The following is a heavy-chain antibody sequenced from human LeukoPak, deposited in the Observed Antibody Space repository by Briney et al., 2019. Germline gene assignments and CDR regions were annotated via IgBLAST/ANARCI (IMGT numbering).Heavy chain of an antibody. V-gene: IGHV4-4*07. J-gene: IGHJ4*02. D-gene: IGHD4-17*01. CDR1: GGSIRSSY. CDR3: ARKIHGDYNRFDY. CDR2: IYTSGST. Sequence: SETLSLICTVSGGSIRSSYWSWFRQPAGKGLEWIGRIYTSGSTNYNPSLKSRVTMSLDTSNNQFSLKLSSVTAADTAVYYCARKIHGDYNRFDYWGQGTLVTVSS.